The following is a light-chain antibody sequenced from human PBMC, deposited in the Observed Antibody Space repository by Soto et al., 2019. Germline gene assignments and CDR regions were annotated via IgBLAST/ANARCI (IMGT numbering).Light chain of an antibody. Sequence: EIVLTQSPGTLSLSPGERATLSCRASQSVSSSYLAWYQQKPGQAPRRLIYGASSRATDIPDRFSGSGSGTDFTLTISRLEPEDFAEYYCQQYGSSHLTFGGGTKVEIK. J-gene: IGKJ4*01. CDR1: QSVSSSY. CDR2: GAS. CDR3: QQYGSSHLT. V-gene: IGKV3-20*01.